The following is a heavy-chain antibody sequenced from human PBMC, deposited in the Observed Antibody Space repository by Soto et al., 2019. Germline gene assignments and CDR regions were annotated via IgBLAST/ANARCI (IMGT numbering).Heavy chain of an antibody. CDR3: ARDLGYCSGGSCRTYYYGMDV. D-gene: IGHD2-15*01. Sequence: PSETVSLTCTVSGGSISSYYWSWIRQPAGKGLEWIGRIYTSGSTNYNPSLKSRVTMSVDTSKNQFSLKLSSVTAADTAVYYCARDLGYCSGGSCRTYYYGMDVWGQGTTVTVSS. V-gene: IGHV4-4*07. CDR2: IYTSGST. CDR1: GGSISSYY. J-gene: IGHJ6*02.